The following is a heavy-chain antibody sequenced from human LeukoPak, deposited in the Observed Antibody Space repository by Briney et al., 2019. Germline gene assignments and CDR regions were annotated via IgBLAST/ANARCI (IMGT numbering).Heavy chain of an antibody. CDR1: GFTFSSYW. CDR2: INSDGSST. V-gene: IGHV3-74*01. D-gene: IGHD5-24*01. Sequence: GGSLRLSCAASGFTFSSYWMHWVRQAPGKGLVWVSRINSDGSSTSYADSVKGRFTISRDNAKNTLYLQMNSLRAEDTAVYYCARIRNGFNNDHWGQGTLVTVSS. J-gene: IGHJ4*02. CDR3: ARIRNGFNNDH.